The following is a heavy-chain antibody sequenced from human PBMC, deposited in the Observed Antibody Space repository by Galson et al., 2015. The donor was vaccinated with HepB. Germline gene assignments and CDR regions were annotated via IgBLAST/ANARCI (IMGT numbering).Heavy chain of an antibody. D-gene: IGHD3-3*01. Sequence: SETLSLTCTVSGGSISSSSYYWGWIRQPPGKGLEWIGSIYYSGSTYYNPSLKSRVTISVDTSKNQFSLKLSSVTAADTAVYYCARVVRDDFWSGYYSHYYFDYWGQGTLVTVSS. J-gene: IGHJ4*02. CDR2: IYYSGST. CDR1: GGSISSSSYY. V-gene: IGHV4-39*07. CDR3: ARVVRDDFWSGYYSHYYFDY.